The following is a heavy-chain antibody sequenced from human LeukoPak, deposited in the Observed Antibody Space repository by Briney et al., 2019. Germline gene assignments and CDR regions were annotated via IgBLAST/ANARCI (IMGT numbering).Heavy chain of an antibody. D-gene: IGHD6-19*01. CDR1: GYTFTSYA. CDR3: ARVNEIAVAPPRWFDP. CDR2: INPNSGGT. Sequence: ASVKGSCKASGYTFTSYAMNWVRQAPGQGLEWMGWINPNSGGTNYAQKFQGWVTMTRDTSISTAYMELSRLRSDDTAVYYCARVNEIAVAPPRWFDPWGQGTLVTVSS. V-gene: IGHV1-2*04. J-gene: IGHJ5*02.